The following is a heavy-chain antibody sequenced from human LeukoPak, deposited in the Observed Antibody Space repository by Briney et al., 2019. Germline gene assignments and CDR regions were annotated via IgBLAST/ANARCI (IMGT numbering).Heavy chain of an antibody. CDR2: IRATAGTT. Sequence: PGGSLRLSCAASGFTFSSYAMTWVRQAPGKGLEWVSTIRATAGTTYYEDSVKGRFTISRDNSKNTQWLQMNSLRVEDTAVYYCTKGGYTTYFDYWGQGTLVTVS. CDR1: GFTFSSYA. J-gene: IGHJ4*02. V-gene: IGHV3-23*01. D-gene: IGHD6-13*01. CDR3: TKGGYTTYFDY.